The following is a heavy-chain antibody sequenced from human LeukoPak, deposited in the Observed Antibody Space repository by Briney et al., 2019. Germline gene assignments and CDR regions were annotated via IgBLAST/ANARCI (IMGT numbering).Heavy chain of an antibody. J-gene: IGHJ4*02. Sequence: GGSLRLSCAASGFSFSSYAMSWVRQAPGKGLEWVSAISGSGDSTYYGDSVKGRFTISRDNSKNTLYLQMNSLRAEDTAVYYCAKTRPLDSSSWSHGDYWGQGTLVTVSS. D-gene: IGHD6-13*01. CDR2: ISGSGDST. V-gene: IGHV3-23*01. CDR1: GFSFSSYA. CDR3: AKTRPLDSSSWSHGDY.